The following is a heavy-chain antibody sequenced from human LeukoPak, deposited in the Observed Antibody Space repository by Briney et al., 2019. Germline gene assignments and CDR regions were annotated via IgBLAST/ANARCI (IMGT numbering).Heavy chain of an antibody. D-gene: IGHD2-8*01. V-gene: IGHV3-33*01. Sequence: GGSLRLSCAASGFTFSSNGMHWVRQAPGKGLEWVALIWYDGSNKYYADSVKGRFTISRDNSKNTLFLQMSSLRAEDTAVYYCAGGMRHFDYWGQGTLVTVSS. CDR3: AGGMRHFDY. J-gene: IGHJ4*02. CDR2: IWYDGSNK. CDR1: GFTFSSNG.